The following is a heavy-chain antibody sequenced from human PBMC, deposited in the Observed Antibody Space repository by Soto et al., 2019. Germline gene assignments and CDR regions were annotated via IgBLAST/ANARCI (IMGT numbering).Heavy chain of an antibody. CDR3: ARQPRGPGYGERGLYFDY. J-gene: IGHJ4*02. CDR2: VYYSGST. Sequence: SETLSLTCTVSGGSTNSRSDYWGWIRQPPGKGLEWIGSVYYSGSTHDNPSLQSRVTISVDTSRNQFSLNLIPVTAADTAVYFCARQPRGPGYGERGLYFDYWGQGIPVTVSS. V-gene: IGHV4-39*01. D-gene: IGHD3-16*01. CDR1: GGSTNSRSDY.